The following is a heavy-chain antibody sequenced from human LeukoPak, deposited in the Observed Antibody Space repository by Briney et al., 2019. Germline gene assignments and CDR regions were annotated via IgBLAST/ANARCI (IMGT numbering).Heavy chain of an antibody. V-gene: IGHV3-30*18. CDR3: AKVSAPGIAAAGTWYFDY. Sequence: GRSLRLSCAASGFTFSSYGMHWVRQAPGKGLEWVAVISYDGSNKYYADSVKGRFTISRDNSKNTLYLQMNSLRAEDTAVYYCAKVSAPGIAAAGTWYFDYWGQGTLVTVSS. D-gene: IGHD6-13*01. CDR2: ISYDGSNK. CDR1: GFTFSSYG. J-gene: IGHJ4*02.